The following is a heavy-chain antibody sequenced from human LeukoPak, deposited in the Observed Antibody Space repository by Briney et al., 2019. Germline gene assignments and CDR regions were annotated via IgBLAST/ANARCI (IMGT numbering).Heavy chain of an antibody. CDR2: IYHSGST. CDR3: ARSHDHLWGNYPDY. V-gene: IGHV4-4*02. Sequence: SETLSLTCAVSGGSISSSYWWSWVRQPPGKGLEWIGEIYHSGSTNYNPSLKTRVTISVEKSKNQFSLKLSSVTAADTAMYYCARSHDHLWGNYPDYWGQGTLVTVSS. D-gene: IGHD3-16*02. CDR1: GGSISSSYW. J-gene: IGHJ4*02.